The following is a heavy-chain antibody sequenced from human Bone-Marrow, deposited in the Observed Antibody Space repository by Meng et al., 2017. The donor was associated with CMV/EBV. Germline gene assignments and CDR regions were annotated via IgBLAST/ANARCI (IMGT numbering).Heavy chain of an antibody. CDR3: ASLNDHGDYRNPWFHP. J-gene: IGHJ5*02. D-gene: IGHD4-17*01. V-gene: IGHV3-21*06. CDR1: VFTFSTYT. Sequence: GESLKISCAASVFTFSTYTMNWVRQAPGKGLEWVSSTSGSGTYIYYADSVKGRFTISRDNGKNSLYLQMNSLRVEDTAVYYCASLNDHGDYRNPWFHPWGQGPLVTVSS. CDR2: TSGSGTYI.